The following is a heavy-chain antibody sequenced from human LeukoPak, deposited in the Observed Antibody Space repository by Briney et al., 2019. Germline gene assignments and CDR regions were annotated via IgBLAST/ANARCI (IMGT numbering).Heavy chain of an antibody. CDR2: ISSSGGST. V-gene: IGHV3-23*01. CDR1: GFAFADYS. J-gene: IGHJ4*02. Sequence: PGGSLRLSCAASGFAFADYSLHWVRQAPGKGLEWVSAISSSGGSTNYADSVKGRFTISRDKSKNTLYLQMDSLRAEDTAVYYCAKDSQGSAASSGFFDYWGQGTLVTVSS. D-gene: IGHD2-2*01. CDR3: AKDSQGSAASSGFFDY.